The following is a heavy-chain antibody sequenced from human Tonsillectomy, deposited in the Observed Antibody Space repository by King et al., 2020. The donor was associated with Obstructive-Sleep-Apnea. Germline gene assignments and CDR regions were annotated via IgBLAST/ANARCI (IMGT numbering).Heavy chain of an antibody. V-gene: IGHV1-8*01. CDR3: ARGRYCSITSCPKNWYFDL. Sequence: VQLVESGAEVKKPGASVKVSCKASGYTFTSYDINWVRQATGQGLEWMGWMNPNSGNTGYAQNFQGRVTMTRNTSISTAYMELSSLRSEDTAVYYCARGRYCSITSCPKNWYFDLWGRGTLVTVSS. CDR2: MNPNSGNT. J-gene: IGHJ2*01. D-gene: IGHD2-2*01. CDR1: GYTFTSYD.